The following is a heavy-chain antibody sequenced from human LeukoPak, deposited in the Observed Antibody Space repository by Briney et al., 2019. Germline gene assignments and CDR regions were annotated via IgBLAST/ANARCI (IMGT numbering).Heavy chain of an antibody. D-gene: IGHD3-9*01. J-gene: IGHJ6*02. V-gene: IGHV3-30-3*01. Sequence: GGSLRPSCAASGFTFRSYAMHWVRQAPDKGLEWVAATSYDGSNKYYADSVKGRFTLSRDNSKNTLYLQMNSLRTEDTAVYYCAREIFYGLDIWGQGTTVTVSS. CDR1: GFTFRSYA. CDR2: TSYDGSNK. CDR3: AREIFYGLDI.